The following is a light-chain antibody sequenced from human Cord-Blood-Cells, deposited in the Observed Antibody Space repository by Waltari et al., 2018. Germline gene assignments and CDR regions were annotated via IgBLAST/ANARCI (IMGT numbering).Light chain of an antibody. CDR1: QSVSSN. CDR3: QQYNNWPQT. V-gene: IGKV3-15*01. Sequence: EIVMTRSPATLSVSPGERATCSCRASQSVSSNLAWYQQKPGQAPRLLIYGASTRATGIPARFTGSGSGTEFTLTISSLQSEDFAVYYCQQYNNWPQTFGQGTKLEIK. J-gene: IGKJ2*01. CDR2: GAS.